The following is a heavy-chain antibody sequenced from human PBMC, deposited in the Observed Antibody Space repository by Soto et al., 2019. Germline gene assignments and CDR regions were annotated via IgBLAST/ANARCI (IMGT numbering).Heavy chain of an antibody. CDR2: IYYSGTT. J-gene: IGHJ5*02. CDR3: ARAVETGGNWFDP. V-gene: IGHV4-59*01. CDR1: GGAIRSYY. D-gene: IGHD1-1*01. Sequence: SETLSLTCTVSGGAIRSYYWSWIRQPPGKGLEWIGHIYYSGTTNYNPSLKSRITMSVDTSKNQFSLKLSSVTAADTAVYYCARAVETGGNWFDPWGQGTLVTVSS.